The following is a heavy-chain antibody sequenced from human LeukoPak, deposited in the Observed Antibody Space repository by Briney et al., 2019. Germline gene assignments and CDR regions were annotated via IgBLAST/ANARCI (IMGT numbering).Heavy chain of an antibody. J-gene: IGHJ6*02. CDR1: GGSISSGGYY. CDR2: IYSSGST. D-gene: IGHD4-11*01. Sequence: SQTLSLTCTVSGGSISSGGYYWSWIRQPAGKGLEWIGRIYSSGSTNYNPSLKSRVTISVDTSKNQFSLKLSSVTAADTAVYYCARNNYSNSAQSGMGVWGQGTTVTVSS. V-gene: IGHV4-61*02. CDR3: ARNNYSNSAQSGMGV.